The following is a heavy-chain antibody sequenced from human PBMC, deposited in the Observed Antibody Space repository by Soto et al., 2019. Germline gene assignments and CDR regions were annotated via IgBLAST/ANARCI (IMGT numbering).Heavy chain of an antibody. CDR2: INSGGSI. J-gene: IGHJ6*03. Sequence: EVHLVESGGGLVQPGGSLRLSCAASGFTVSSKYMSWVRQAPGKGLEWVSLINSGGSISYADSVKGRFTIYRDNSENTLYLQMSTPGVEDTAVYYCTRADVQCSGGTCYGIRMDVWGKGTTVTVSS. CDR1: GFTVSSKY. CDR3: TRADVQCSGGTCYGIRMDV. D-gene: IGHD2-15*01. V-gene: IGHV3-66*01.